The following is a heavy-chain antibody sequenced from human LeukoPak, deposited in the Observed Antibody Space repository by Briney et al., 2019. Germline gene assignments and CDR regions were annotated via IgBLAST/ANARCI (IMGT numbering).Heavy chain of an antibody. CDR1: GYTLTELS. CDR2: FDPEDGET. J-gene: IGHJ6*02. Sequence: ASVKVSCKVSGYTLTELSMHWVRQAPGKGLEWMGGFDPEDGETIYAQKFQGRVTMTEDTSTDTAYMELSSLRSEDTAVYYCATDHIAAAGTDYYGMDVWGQGTMVTVSS. D-gene: IGHD6-13*01. CDR3: ATDHIAAAGTDYYGMDV. V-gene: IGHV1-24*01.